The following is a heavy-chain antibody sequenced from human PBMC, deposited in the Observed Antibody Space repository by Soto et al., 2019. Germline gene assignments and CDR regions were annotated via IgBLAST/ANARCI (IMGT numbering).Heavy chain of an antibody. J-gene: IGHJ4*02. V-gene: IGHV3-74*01. CDR1: GFTFSTYW. CDR2: VNSDGSST. Sequence: EVQLVESGGGLVQPGGSLRLSCAASGFTFSTYWMHWGRQAPGKGLVWVSRVNSDGSSTSYADSVKGRFTISRDNAKNTVYMHMNSLRAEDTAVYYCVRGWGSYDYWGQGGLVTVSS. CDR3: VRGWGSYDY. D-gene: IGHD3-16*01.